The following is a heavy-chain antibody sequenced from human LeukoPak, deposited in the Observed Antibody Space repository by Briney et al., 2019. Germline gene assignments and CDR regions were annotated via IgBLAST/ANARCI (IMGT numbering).Heavy chain of an antibody. CDR2: INPNSGGT. CDR1: GYTFTGYY. J-gene: IGHJ4*02. Sequence: ASVKVSCKASGYTFTGYYMHWVRQAPGQGLEWMGWINPNSGGTNYAQKFQGRVTMTRDTSISTAYMELSRLRSDDTAVYYCARAGGPYSIAAGWEYYFDYWGQGTLVTVSS. D-gene: IGHD6-13*01. V-gene: IGHV1-2*02. CDR3: ARAGGPYSIAAGWEYYFDY.